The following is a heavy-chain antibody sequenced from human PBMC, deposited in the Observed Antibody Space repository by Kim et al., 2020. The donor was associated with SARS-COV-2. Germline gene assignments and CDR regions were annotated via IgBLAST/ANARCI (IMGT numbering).Heavy chain of an antibody. J-gene: IGHJ3*02. CDR2: INHSGST. V-gene: IGHV4-34*01. Sequence: SETLSPTCAVYGGSFSGYYWSWIRQPPGKGLEWIGEINHSGSTNYNPSLKSRVTISVDTSKNQFSLKLSSVTAADTAVYYCASPITGTTSDAFDIWGQGTMVTVSS. D-gene: IGHD1-20*01. CDR3: ASPITGTTSDAFDI. CDR1: GGSFSGYY.